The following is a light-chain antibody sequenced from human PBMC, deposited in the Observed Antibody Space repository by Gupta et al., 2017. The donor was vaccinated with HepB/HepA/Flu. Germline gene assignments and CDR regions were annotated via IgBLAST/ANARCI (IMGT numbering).Light chain of an antibody. V-gene: IGLV7-46*01. Sequence: AVVTPEPSLPVPPGGTVTLTCGSSTATVTSDHFPYWFKQKPGQTHTTLIYDKTNKSARTPARFSGSLRGGKAALTLSEAQHEAEADYYCLLTYTGPSWVFGGGTKLTVL. J-gene: IGLJ3*02. CDR1: TATVTSDHF. CDR2: DKT. CDR3: LLTYTGPSWV.